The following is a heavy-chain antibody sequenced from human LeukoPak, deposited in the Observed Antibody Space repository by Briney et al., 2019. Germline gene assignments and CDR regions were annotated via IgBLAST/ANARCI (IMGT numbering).Heavy chain of an antibody. CDR3: ARLGYCSRSSCYNMPDY. V-gene: IGHV1-69*13. J-gene: IGHJ4*02. CDR2: ITLMSGPP. CDR1: GDTVFNSA. D-gene: IGHD2-2*02. Sequence: ASVKVSCKASGDTVFNSAISWVRQAPGQALEWMGGITLMSGPPSYAQRFQDRVKITADESTSTAYMELSALRFEDTAVYYCARLGYCSRSSCYNMPDYWGQGTLVTVSS.